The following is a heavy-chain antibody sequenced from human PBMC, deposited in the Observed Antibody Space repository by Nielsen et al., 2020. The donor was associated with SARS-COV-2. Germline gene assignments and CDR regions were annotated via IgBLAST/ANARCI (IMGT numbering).Heavy chain of an antibody. D-gene: IGHD2-15*01. V-gene: IGHV1-24*01. CDR2: FDPEDGET. J-gene: IGHJ5*02. CDR3: ARGRTLVDCSGGSCPFDP. Sequence: ASVKVSCKVSGYTLTELSMHWVRQAPGKGLEWMGGFDPEDGETIYAQKFQGWVTMTRDTSISTAYMELSRLRSDDTAVYYCARGRTLVDCSGGSCPFDPWGQGTLVTVSS. CDR1: GYTLTELS.